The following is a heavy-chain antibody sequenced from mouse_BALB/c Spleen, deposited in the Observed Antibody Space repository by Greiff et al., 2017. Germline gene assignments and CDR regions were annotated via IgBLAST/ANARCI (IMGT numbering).Heavy chain of an antibody. V-gene: IGHV1-9*01. CDR1: GYTFSSYW. D-gene: IGHD1-1*01. CDR2: ILPGSGST. Sequence: QVQLQQSGAELMKPGASVKISCKATGYTFSSYWIEWVKQRPGHGLEWIGEILPGSGSTNYNEKFKGKATFTADTSSNTAYMQLSSLTSEDSAVYYCARGGDYYGSSPFAYWGQGTLVTVSA. J-gene: IGHJ3*01. CDR3: ARGGDYYGSSPFAY.